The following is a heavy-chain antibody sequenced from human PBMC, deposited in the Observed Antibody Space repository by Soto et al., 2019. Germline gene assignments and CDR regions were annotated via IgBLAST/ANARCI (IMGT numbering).Heavy chain of an antibody. CDR1: GFTFSSYS. V-gene: IGHV3-21*01. CDR2: ISSSSSYI. CDR3: ARVGGYYYYYMDV. J-gene: IGHJ6*03. D-gene: IGHD2-15*01. Sequence: EVQLVESGGGLVKPGGSLRLSCAASGFTFSSYSMNWVRQAPGKGLEWVSSISSSSSYIYYADSVKGRFTISRDNAKNSLYLQMNSLRAEDTAVYYCARVGGYYYYYMDVWGKGTAVTGSS.